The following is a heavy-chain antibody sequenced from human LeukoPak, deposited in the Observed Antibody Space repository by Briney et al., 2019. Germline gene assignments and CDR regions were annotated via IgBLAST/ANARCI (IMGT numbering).Heavy chain of an antibody. J-gene: IGHJ4*02. CDR1: GFTSSSYG. D-gene: IGHD1-1*01. CDR2: ISYDGGNT. Sequence: GGSLRLSCAASGFTSSSYGMHWVRQAPGKGLEWVAEISYDGGNTYYADSVKGRFTISRDNSKNTLYLQMHSLRAEDTAVYYCAKEGTGIHFDYWGQGTLVTVSS. CDR3: AKEGTGIHFDY. V-gene: IGHV3-30*18.